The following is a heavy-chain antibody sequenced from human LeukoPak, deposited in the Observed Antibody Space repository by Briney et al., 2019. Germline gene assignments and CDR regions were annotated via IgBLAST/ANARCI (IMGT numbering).Heavy chain of an antibody. CDR2: IWYDESNK. Sequence: GGSLRLSCAASGFTFSSYGMHWVRQAPGKGREWLAVIWYDESNKYYADSVKGRFTISRDNSKNTLYLQMNSLRAEDTAVYYCAKARYGGGTMFDYWGQGTLVTVSS. CDR1: GFTFSSYG. D-gene: IGHD4-23*01. J-gene: IGHJ4*02. CDR3: AKARYGGGTMFDY. V-gene: IGHV3-33*06.